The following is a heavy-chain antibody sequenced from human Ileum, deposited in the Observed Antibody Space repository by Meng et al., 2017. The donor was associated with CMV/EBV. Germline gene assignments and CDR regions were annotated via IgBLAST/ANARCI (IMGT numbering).Heavy chain of an antibody. Sequence: QWGGGCLNLSGSLSASYAVFVGSFSDFFGGWIRQPPGKGLEWIGESSHSGNTQYNPSLKRRVTISVDASKNQFSLNMRSVTAADTAVYYCARGRDFWWEMDYTGQGTLVTVSS. D-gene: IGHD1-26*01. J-gene: IGHJ4*02. V-gene: IGHV4-34*01. CDR1: VGSFSDFF. CDR3: ARGRDFWWEMDY. CDR2: SSHSGNT.